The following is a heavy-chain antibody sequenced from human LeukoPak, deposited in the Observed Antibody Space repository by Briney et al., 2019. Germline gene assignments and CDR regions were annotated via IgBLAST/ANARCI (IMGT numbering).Heavy chain of an antibody. D-gene: IGHD3-22*01. Sequence: GWSLALSCAISGYSFDDHNRVWVWEGPGKRIECVSGINWDGSRVGYADAVKGRFTISRDSAKNSLYLQMNSLRTEDTALYYCARASYYYDTSGLGAFDIWGQGTLVTVSS. V-gene: IGHV3-9*01. J-gene: IGHJ3*02. CDR3: ARASYYYDTSGLGAFDI. CDR2: INWDGSRV. CDR1: GYSFDDHN.